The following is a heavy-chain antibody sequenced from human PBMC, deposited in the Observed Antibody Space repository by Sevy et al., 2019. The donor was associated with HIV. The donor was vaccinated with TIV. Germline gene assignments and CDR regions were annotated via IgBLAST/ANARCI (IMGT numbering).Heavy chain of an antibody. J-gene: IGHJ4*02. V-gene: IGHV4-39*01. CDR3: ARHQRITIFGVVIRDLADFDY. D-gene: IGHD3-3*01. CDR2: IYYSGST. CDR1: GGSISSSSYY. Sequence: SETLSLTCTVSGGSISSSSYYWGWIRQPPGKGLEWIGSIYYSGSTYYNSSLKSRVTISVDTSKNQFSLKLSFVTAEDTVVYYGARHQRITIFGVVIRDLADFDYWGQGTLVTVSS.